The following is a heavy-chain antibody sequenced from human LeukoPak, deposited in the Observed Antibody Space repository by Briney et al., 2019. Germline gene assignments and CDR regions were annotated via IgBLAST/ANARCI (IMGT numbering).Heavy chain of an antibody. CDR1: GGTFSSYA. Sequence: GSSVKVSCKASGGTFSSYAISWVRQAPGQGLEWMGGIIPIFGTANYAQKFQGRVTITADESTSTAYMELSSLRSEDTAVYYCALGYCSGGSCNYYYYYGMGVWGQGTTVTVSS. J-gene: IGHJ6*02. CDR2: IIPIFGTA. D-gene: IGHD2-15*01. V-gene: IGHV1-69*01. CDR3: ALGYCSGGSCNYYYYYGMGV.